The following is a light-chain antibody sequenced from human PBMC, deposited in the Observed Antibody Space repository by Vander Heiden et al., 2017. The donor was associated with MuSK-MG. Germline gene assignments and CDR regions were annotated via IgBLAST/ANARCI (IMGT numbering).Light chain of an antibody. CDR1: NSTIGAGFA. Sequence: QSVLTQPPSVSGAPGQRVTLSCTGSNSTIGAGFAVHWYQHLPGTAPKLLIYDYDNRPSGVADRFSGSKSGTSASLAITGLQADDEADYYCQSYDKTLSVVVFGGGTKLTVL. J-gene: IGLJ2*01. CDR3: QSYDKTLSVVV. V-gene: IGLV1-40*01. CDR2: DYD.